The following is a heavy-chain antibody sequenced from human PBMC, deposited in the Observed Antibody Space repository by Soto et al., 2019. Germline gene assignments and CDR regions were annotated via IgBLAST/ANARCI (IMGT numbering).Heavy chain of an antibody. CDR3: ARVTPFYSMILGY. CDR1: GGSISSGDYY. Sequence: PSETLSLTCTVSGGSISSGDYYLRWIRPPPGKGLEWIGYIYYSGSTYYNPSLKSRVTISVDTSKNQFSLKLSSVTAADTAVYYCARVTPFYSMILGYWGQGTLVTVSS. CDR2: IYYSGST. D-gene: IGHD3-22*01. J-gene: IGHJ4*02. V-gene: IGHV4-30-4*01.